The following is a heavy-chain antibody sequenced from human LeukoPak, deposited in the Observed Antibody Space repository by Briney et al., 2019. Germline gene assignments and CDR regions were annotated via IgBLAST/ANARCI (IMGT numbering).Heavy chain of an antibody. V-gene: IGHV3-64D*09. CDR1: GFTFSSYA. CDR3: VKDNGQSTFDY. D-gene: IGHD2-2*01. CDR2: ISSNGGNT. Sequence: GGSLRLPCSASGFTFSSYAIHWVRQAPGKGLEYVSAISSNGGNTYYADSVKGRFTISRDNSKNTLYLQMSSLRADDTAVYYCVKDNGQSTFDYWGQGNLVTVSS. J-gene: IGHJ4*02.